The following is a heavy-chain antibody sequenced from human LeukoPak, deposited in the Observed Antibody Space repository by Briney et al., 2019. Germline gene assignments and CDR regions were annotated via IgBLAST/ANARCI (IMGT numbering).Heavy chain of an antibody. V-gene: IGHV4-31*03. CDR3: ARARYYDSSGYFDY. CDR2: IYYSGST. CDR1: GGSISSGGYC. Sequence: SETLSLTCTVSGGSISSGGYCWSWIRQHPGKGLEWIGYIYYSGSTYYNPSLKSRVTISVDTSKNQFSLKLSSVTAADTAVYYCARARYYDSSGYFDYWGQGTLVTVSS. D-gene: IGHD3-22*01. J-gene: IGHJ4*02.